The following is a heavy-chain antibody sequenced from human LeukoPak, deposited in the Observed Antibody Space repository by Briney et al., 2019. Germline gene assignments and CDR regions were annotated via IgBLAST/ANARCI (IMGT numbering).Heavy chain of an antibody. V-gene: IGHV4-30-2*01. Sequence: TSQTLSLTCTVSGGSISSGGYYWSWIRQPPGKGLEWIGYIYHSGSTYYNPSLKSRVTISVDRSKNQFSLKLSSVTAADTAVYYCARYGIVVVRAAFDYWGQGTLVTVSS. CDR3: ARYGIVVVRAAFDY. CDR2: IYHSGST. J-gene: IGHJ4*02. CDR1: GGSISSGGYY. D-gene: IGHD3-22*01.